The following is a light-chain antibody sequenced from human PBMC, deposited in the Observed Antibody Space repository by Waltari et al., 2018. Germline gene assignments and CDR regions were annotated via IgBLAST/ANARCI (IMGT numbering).Light chain of an antibody. J-gene: IGLJ1*01. V-gene: IGLV2-11*01. CDR2: DVS. CDR3: CSYAGSFTYV. CDR1: SSDVGGYNY. Sequence: QSALTPPRSVSGSPGQPVTISCTGTSSDVGGYNYVSWYQQHPGKAPKVMIYDVSQRPSGVPDRFSGSKSGNTASLTISGLQAEDEADYYCCSYAGSFTYVFGTGTKVTVL.